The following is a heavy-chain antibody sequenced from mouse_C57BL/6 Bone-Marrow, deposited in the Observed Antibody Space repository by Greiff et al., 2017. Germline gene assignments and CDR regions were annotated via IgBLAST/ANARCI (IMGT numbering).Heavy chain of an antibody. D-gene: IGHD2-2*01. CDR2: ISSGSSTI. J-gene: IGHJ2*01. V-gene: IGHV5-17*01. CDR3: ARLWLRRGWGFDY. Sequence: EVKLMESGGGLVKPGGSLKLSCAASGFTFSDYGMHWVRQAPEKGLEWVAYISSGSSTIYYADTVKGRFTISRDNAKNTLFLKMTSLRSEDTAMYYCARLWLRRGWGFDYWGQGTTLTVSS. CDR1: GFTFSDYG.